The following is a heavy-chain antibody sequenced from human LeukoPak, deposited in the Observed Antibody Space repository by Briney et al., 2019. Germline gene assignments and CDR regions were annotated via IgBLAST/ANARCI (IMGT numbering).Heavy chain of an antibody. J-gene: IGHJ5*02. D-gene: IGHD1-7*01. CDR1: GGSFSNHY. CDR3: ARGNYVDWFDP. V-gene: IGHV4-59*11. CDR2: IYHTGST. Sequence: SETQSLTCTVSGGSFSNHYWSWIRQPPGKGLEWIGYIYHTGSTNYNPSLKSRVTISVDTSKNQFSQKLSSVTAADTAVYYCARGNYVDWFDPWGQGTQVTVSS.